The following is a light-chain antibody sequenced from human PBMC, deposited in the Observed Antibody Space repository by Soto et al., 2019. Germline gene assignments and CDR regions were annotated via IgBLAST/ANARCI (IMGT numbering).Light chain of an antibody. V-gene: IGKV1-39*01. CDR3: QQSYSVPLT. CDR2: AAS. CDR1: QSISTY. J-gene: IGKJ4*01. Sequence: DIQMTQSPSSLSASVGDRVSITCRASQSISTYLSWYQQKPGRAPKLLIYAASSLQSGVPLRFSGSGSGTDFTLTISSLQPEDFATYYCQQSYSVPLTFGGGTKVEI.